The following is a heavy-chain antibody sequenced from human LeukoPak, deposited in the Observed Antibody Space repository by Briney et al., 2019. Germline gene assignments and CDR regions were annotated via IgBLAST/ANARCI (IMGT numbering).Heavy chain of an antibody. J-gene: IGHJ4*02. CDR2: ISYDGSNK. V-gene: IGHV3-30-3*01. D-gene: IGHD3-10*01. CDR1: VFTFSSYA. CDR3: ARDFPPVYYYGSGSLV. Sequence: VGSLRLSCAASVFTFSSYAMHWVRQAPGKGLEWVAVISYDGSNKYYADSVKGRFTISRDNSKNTLYLQMNSLRAEDTAVYYCARDFPPVYYYGSGSLVGGQGTLVTVSS.